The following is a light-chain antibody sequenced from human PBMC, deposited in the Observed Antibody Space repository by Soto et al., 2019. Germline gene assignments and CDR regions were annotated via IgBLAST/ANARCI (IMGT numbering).Light chain of an antibody. Sequence: ESVLTQSPATLSLSPGERATLSCRASPSVSNSLAWYQHKPGQAPRLLIYDASNRATGVPTRFSGSGSGTDFTLTIRSLQPEDFATYYCQQGASFPRTFGGGTKVEIK. CDR1: PSVSNS. J-gene: IGKJ4*01. CDR2: DAS. CDR3: QQGASFPRT. V-gene: IGKV3-11*01.